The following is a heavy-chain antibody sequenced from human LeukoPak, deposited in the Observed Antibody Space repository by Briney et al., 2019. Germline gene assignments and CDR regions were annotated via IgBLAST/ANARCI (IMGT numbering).Heavy chain of an antibody. V-gene: IGHV3-74*01. CDR1: GFTFSSNW. CDR3: SRDFNGRNDF. J-gene: IGHJ4*02. Sequence: PGGSLRLSCAASGFTFSSNWMHWVRQGPGKGLVWISRNHDGSRTDYAESVKGRFTISRDNAKNTLSLEMNSLGDEDTAVYYCSRDFNGRNDFWGQGTLVTVSS. D-gene: IGHD1-14*01. CDR2: NHDGSRT.